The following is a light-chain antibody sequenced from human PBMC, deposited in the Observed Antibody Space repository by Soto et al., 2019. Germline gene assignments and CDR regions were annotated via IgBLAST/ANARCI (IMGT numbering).Light chain of an antibody. V-gene: IGLV2-14*01. CDR1: SSDVGGSNY. J-gene: IGLJ1*01. Sequence: QSALTQPASVSGSRGQSITISCTGTSSDVGGSNYVSWYQQHPGKAPKLMIYEVSNRPSGVSNRFSGSKSGNTASLTISGLQAEDEADYYCSSYTSSSTLLYVFGTGTKLTVL. CDR2: EVS. CDR3: SSYTSSSTLLYV.